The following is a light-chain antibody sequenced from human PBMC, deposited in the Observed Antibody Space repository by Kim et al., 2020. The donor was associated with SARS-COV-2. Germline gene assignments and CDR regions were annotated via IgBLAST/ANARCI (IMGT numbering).Light chain of an antibody. CDR3: QQYAGSPYA. V-gene: IGKV3-20*01. CDR2: GAS. Sequence: EIVLTQSPGTLSLSPGERATLSCRASQTLRNNYLAWYQQKPGQAPRLLIYGASYRATGIPDRFSGSGSGTDFTLTISRLEPEDFGVYFCQQYAGSPYAFGQGTKLEI. CDR1: QTLRNNY. J-gene: IGKJ2*01.